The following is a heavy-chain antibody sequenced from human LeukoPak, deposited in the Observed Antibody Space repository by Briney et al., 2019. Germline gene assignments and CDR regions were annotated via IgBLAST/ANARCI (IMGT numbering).Heavy chain of an antibody. D-gene: IGHD2-15*01. J-gene: IGHJ5*01. CDR1: GFAFSSYW. Sequence: PGGSLRLSCGASGFAFSSYWMTWLRQAPVKGLEFVANIEPAGSATYYADSVKGRLTISRDNTKNLLYLQMNSLTAEDSAVYHCGRFGYVSAVDTWGQEPWSPSPQ. V-gene: IGHV3-7*01. CDR3: GRFGYVSAVDT. CDR2: IEPAGSAT.